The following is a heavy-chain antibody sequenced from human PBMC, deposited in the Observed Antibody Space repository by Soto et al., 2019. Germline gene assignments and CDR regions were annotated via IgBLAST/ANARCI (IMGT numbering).Heavy chain of an antibody. CDR1: GYTFTSYG. D-gene: IGHD3-22*01. Sequence: QVQLVQSGAEVKKPGASVKVSCKASGYTFTSYGINWMRQAPGQGLEWLGWISAYDGYTNYAQILQGRVSMTTDTSTKTAYMELRSPRSDDTAMYYCARGGFYDSSGARNYYYYGMNVWGQGTTVTVSS. J-gene: IGHJ6*02. CDR3: ARGGFYDSSGARNYYYYGMNV. V-gene: IGHV1-18*01. CDR2: ISAYDGYT.